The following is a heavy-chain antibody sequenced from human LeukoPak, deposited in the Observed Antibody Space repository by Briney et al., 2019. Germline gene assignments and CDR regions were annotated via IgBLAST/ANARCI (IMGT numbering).Heavy chain of an antibody. D-gene: IGHD3-10*01. CDR1: GGSFSSYS. J-gene: IGHJ2*01. Sequence: AETLSLTCALYGGSFSSYSWSWTWIRQTPEKGLEWIGEIIEKGNANYNPSLKSRVTIDLDTSKNQFSLKLTSMTAADTAMYYCARGYYPPRWYFDLWGRGTLVTVSS. CDR2: IIEKGNA. CDR3: ARGYYPPRWYFDL. V-gene: IGHV4-34*01.